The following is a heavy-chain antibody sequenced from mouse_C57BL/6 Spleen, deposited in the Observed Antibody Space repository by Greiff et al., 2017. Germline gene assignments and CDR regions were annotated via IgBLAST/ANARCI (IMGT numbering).Heavy chain of an antibody. CDR1: GFNIKDYY. V-gene: IGHV14-2*01. Sequence: VQLQQSGAELVKPGASVKLSCTASGFNIKDYYMHWVKQRTEQGLEWVGRIDPEDGETKYAPKFQGKATITADTSSNTSYLQLSSLTYDDTAVYYCAYYYGSSSYAMDYWGQGTSVTVSS. CDR3: AYYYGSSSYAMDY. D-gene: IGHD1-1*01. J-gene: IGHJ4*01. CDR2: IDPEDGET.